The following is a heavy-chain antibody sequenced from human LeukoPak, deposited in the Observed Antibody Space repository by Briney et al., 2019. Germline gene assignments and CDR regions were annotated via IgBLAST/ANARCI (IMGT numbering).Heavy chain of an antibody. CDR1: GGSISNHY. CDR3: VRRGDGYPYYFDY. J-gene: IGHJ4*02. V-gene: IGHV4-59*11. CDR2: IHYGGNT. Sequence: PSETLSLTCTVSGGSISNHYWSWIRQPSGKGLEWIGYIHYGGNTDYNPSLKGRLTISVDPSKNQFSLKLSSVTAADTAVYYCVRRGDGYPYYFDYWGQGTLVTVSS. D-gene: IGHD5-24*01.